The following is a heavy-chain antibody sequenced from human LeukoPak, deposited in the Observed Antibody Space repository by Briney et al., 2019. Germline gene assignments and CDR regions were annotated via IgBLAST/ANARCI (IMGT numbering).Heavy chain of an antibody. CDR2: IYYSGST. V-gene: IGHV4-59*11. CDR3: ASLGAREIYFDY. D-gene: IGHD1-26*01. Sequence: SETLSLTCTVSGGSISSHYWSWIRQPPGKGLEWIGYIYYSGSTNYNPSLKSRVTISVDTSKNQFSLKLSSVTAAVTAVYYCASLGAREIYFDYWGQGTLVTVSS. CDR1: GGSISSHY. J-gene: IGHJ4*02.